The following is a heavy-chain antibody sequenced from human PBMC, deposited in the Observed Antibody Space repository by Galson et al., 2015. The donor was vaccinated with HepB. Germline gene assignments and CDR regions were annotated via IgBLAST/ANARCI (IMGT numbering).Heavy chain of an antibody. V-gene: IGHV1-18*04. D-gene: IGHD2-2*03. CDR3: ARAVDIVVGPAAPNMRFYYGMDV. CDR1: GYSFTTNG. Sequence: SVKVSCKASGYSFTTNGISWVRQAPGQGLEWMGWISANSGKTNYAQKYQNRVTLTRDTATSTVHMELRSLRSDDTAVYYCARAVDIVVGPAAPNMRFYYGMDVWGQGTTVSVSS. J-gene: IGHJ6*02. CDR2: ISANSGKT.